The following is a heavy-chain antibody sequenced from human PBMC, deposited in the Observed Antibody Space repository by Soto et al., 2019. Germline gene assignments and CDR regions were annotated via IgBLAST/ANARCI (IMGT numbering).Heavy chain of an antibody. CDR2: ISGSGGST. D-gene: IGHD3-10*01. CDR3: AKDYGSGSYVSLYCGC. Sequence: PGGSLRLSCAASGFTPSSYAMSWVRQAPGKGLQSLSAISGSGGSTYYADSVKGRFTISRDNSKNALYLQMNSLRAEDTAVYYCAKDYGSGSYVSLYCGCWGRETRVAVAS. V-gene: IGHV3-23*01. J-gene: IGHJ4*02. CDR1: GFTPSSYA.